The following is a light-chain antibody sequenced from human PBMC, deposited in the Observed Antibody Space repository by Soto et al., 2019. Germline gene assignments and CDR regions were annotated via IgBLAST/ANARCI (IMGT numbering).Light chain of an antibody. Sequence: EIVLTQSPATLSLSPGERASLSCRASQSVSSNLAWYQQKPGQTPRLLIYATSTRATGIPARFSGSGSGTEFTLTISSLQSEDFAVYYCQHYNTWPLTFGGGTKVDIX. CDR3: QHYNTWPLT. V-gene: IGKV3-15*01. J-gene: IGKJ4*01. CDR1: QSVSSN. CDR2: ATS.